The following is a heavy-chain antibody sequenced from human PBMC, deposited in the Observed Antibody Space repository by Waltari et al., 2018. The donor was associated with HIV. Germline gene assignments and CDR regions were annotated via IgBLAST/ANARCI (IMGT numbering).Heavy chain of an antibody. V-gene: IGHV4-39*07. J-gene: IGHJ6*02. CDR2: IYYSGST. Sequence: QLQLQESGPGLVKPSETLSLTCTVSGGSISSSSYYWGWIRQPPGKGLEWLGSIYYSGSTYYNPSLKSRVTISVDTSKNQFSLKLSSVTAADTAVYYCANTNTYYDFWSGYLSYYYYGMDVWGQGTTVTVSS. CDR3: ANTNTYYDFWSGYLSYYYYGMDV. D-gene: IGHD3-3*01. CDR1: GGSISSSSYY.